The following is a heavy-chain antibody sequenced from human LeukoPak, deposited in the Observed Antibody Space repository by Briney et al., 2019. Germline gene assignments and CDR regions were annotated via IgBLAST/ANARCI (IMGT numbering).Heavy chain of an antibody. Sequence: WASVKVSCKASGYTFSSYYVHWVRQAPGQGLEWMGVINPNGGDTTYAHKFQGRVTMTRDTSINTAYMELTRLTSDDTALDYCERADYGNNGFDPWGQGTLVTVSS. CDR2: INPNGGDT. D-gene: IGHD3-16*01. J-gene: IGHJ5*02. CDR1: GYTFSSYY. V-gene: IGHV1-2*02. CDR3: ERADYGNNGFDP.